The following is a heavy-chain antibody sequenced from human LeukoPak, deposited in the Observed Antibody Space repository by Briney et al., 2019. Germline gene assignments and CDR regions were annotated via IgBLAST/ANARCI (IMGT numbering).Heavy chain of an antibody. V-gene: IGHV3-23*01. D-gene: IGHD4-23*01. CDR3: AKHPSVGNFEY. CDR1: GFTFNNYA. J-gene: IGHJ4*02. CDR2: ISGSGGT. Sequence: GGPLRLSCAASGFTFNNYAMSWVRQAPGKGLEWVSAISGSGGTHYADSVKGRFIISRDNSKNTLYLQMNSLRAEDTAIYYCAKHPSVGNFEYWGQGTLVTVPS.